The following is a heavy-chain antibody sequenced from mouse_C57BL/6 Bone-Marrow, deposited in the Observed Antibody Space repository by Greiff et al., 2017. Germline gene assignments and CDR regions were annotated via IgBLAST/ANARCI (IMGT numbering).Heavy chain of an antibody. CDR3: ARPGWSYAMDY. V-gene: IGHV5-17*01. CDR2: ISSGSSTI. D-gene: IGHD2-3*01. Sequence: EVQRVESGGGLVQPGGSLKLSCAASGFTFRDYGMHWVRQAPEQGLEWVAYISSGSSTIYYAATVKGRFTISRDNAKNTLFRQMTSLRCEDTAMYYCARPGWSYAMDYWGQGTSVTVSS. CDR1: GFTFRDYG. J-gene: IGHJ4*01.